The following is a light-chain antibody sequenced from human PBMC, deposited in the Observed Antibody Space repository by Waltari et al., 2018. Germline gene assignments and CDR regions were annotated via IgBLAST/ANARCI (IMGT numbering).Light chain of an antibody. CDR2: AAS. CDR1: QGISSY. V-gene: IGKV1-9*01. CDR3: QQLNSYLFT. J-gene: IGKJ3*01. Sequence: DIQLTQSPSFLSASVGDRVTITCRASQGISSYLAWYQQKPGKAPKLLIYAASTLQSGVPSRFSGSGSVTEFTLTISSLQPEDFATYYCQQLNSYLFTFGPGTKVDIK.